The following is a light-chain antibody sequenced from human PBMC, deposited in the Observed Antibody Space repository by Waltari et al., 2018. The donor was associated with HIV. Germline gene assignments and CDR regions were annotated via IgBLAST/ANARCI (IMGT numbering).Light chain of an antibody. CDR3: ASYTSSSTVV. V-gene: IGLV2-14*03. CDR2: DVS. J-gene: IGLJ2*01. CDR1: SSDVGGYDY. Sequence: HSALTQPASVSGSPGQSIPTPCTGTSSDVGGYDYVSWYQHHPGRAPKLMIYDVSNRPSGVANRFSASKSGNTASLTISGLQAEDEADYYCASYTSSSTVVFGGGTKLTVL.